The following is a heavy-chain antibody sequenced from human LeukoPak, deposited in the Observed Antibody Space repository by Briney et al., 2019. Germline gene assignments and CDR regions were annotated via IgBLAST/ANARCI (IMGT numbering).Heavy chain of an antibody. CDR2: IYQSGST. V-gene: IGHV4-38-2*01. D-gene: IGHD2-15*01. CDR3: ARVIYCSGGSCYDGAWFDP. J-gene: IGHJ5*02. CDR1: GYSISSGYY. Sequence: PSETLSLTCAVSGYSISSGYYWGWIRQPPGKWLEWIGSIYQSGSTYYNPSLKSRVTISVDTSKTQFSLKPISVTAADTAVYYCARVIYCSGGSCYDGAWFDPWGQGTLVTVSS.